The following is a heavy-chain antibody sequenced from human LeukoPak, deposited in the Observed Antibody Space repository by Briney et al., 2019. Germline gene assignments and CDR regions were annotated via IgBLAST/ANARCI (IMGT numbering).Heavy chain of an antibody. D-gene: IGHD6-6*01. CDR1: GFTFSSYS. J-gene: IGHJ4*02. V-gene: IGHV3-21*01. CDR3: ATSTARRTFDY. Sequence: GGSLRLSCAASGFTFSSYSMNWVRQAPGKGLEWVSSISSSSSYIYYADSVKGRFTISRDNAKNSLYLQMNSLRAEDTAVYYCATSTARRTFDYWGQGTLVTVSS. CDR2: ISSSSSYI.